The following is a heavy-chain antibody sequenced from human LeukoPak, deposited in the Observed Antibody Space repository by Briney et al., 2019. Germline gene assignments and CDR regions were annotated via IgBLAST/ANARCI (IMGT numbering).Heavy chain of an antibody. CDR1: GFTFDDYA. Sequence: QSGGSLRLSCAASGFTFDDYAMHWVRQAPGKGLEWVSGISWNSGSIGYADSVKGRFTISRDNAKNSLYLQMNSLRAEDTALYYCAKTDTAMVKGYFDYWGQGTLVTVSS. CDR2: ISWNSGSI. J-gene: IGHJ4*02. D-gene: IGHD5-18*01. CDR3: AKTDTAMVKGYFDY. V-gene: IGHV3-9*01.